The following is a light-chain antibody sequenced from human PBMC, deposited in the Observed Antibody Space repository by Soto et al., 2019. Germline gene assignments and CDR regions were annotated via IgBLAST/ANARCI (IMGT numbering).Light chain of an antibody. J-gene: IGLJ3*02. Sequence: QLVLTQSPSASASLGASVKLTCTQSSGDSTYGIAWHQQQPEKGPRFLMKLNSDGSHNKGDGIPDRFSGSSSGAERYLTISSLQLEDEADYYCQTWGTGIWVFGGGTKLTVL. CDR3: QTWGTGIWV. V-gene: IGLV4-69*01. CDR1: SGDSTYG. CDR2: LNSDGSH.